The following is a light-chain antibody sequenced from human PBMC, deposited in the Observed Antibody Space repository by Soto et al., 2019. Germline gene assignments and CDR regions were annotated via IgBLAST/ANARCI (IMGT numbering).Light chain of an antibody. J-gene: IGKJ4*01. V-gene: IGKV1-5*03. CDR1: QSISSW. CDR2: KAS. CDR3: QQYNSYPLT. Sequence: DIQMTQSPSTLSASVGDRVTITCRASQSISSWLAWYQQKPGKAPKVLIYKASSLESGVPSRFSGSGSGTEFSLTISSMQPDDFATYYCQQYNSYPLTFGGGTKVEIK.